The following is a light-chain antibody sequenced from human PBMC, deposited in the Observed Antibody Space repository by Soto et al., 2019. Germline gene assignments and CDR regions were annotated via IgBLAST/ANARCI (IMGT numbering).Light chain of an antibody. J-gene: IGLJ2*01. CDR3: SSYTSGILVV. V-gene: IGLV2-14*01. CDR1: SSDVGGYNY. CDR2: DVS. Sequence: QSVLTQPASVSGSPGQSITISCTGTSSDVGGYNYVSWYQQHPGKAPKLMIYDVSNRPSGVSNRFSGSKSGNTASLTISGLQAEDEADYYCSSYTSGILVVFGGGTKLTVL.